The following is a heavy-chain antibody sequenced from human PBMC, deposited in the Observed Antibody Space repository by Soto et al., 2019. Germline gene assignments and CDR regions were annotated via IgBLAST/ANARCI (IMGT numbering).Heavy chain of an antibody. J-gene: IGHJ5*02. CDR1: GFTFSSYA. D-gene: IGHD3-3*01. V-gene: IGHV3-64D*06. CDR3: VKGMTDFWRGYYDNWFDP. CDR2: ISSNGGST. Sequence: GGSLRLSCSASGFTFSSYAMHWVRQAPGKGLEYVSAISSNGGSTYYADSVKGRFTISRDNSKNTLYLQMSSLRAEDTAVYYCVKGMTDFWRGYYDNWFDPWGQGTLVTVSS.